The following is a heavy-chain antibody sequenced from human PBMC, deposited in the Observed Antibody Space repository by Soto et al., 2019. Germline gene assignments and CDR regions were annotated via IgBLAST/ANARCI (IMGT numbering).Heavy chain of an antibody. J-gene: IGHJ6*02. V-gene: IGHV1-2*02. CDR2: INPYSGDT. D-gene: IGHD3-10*01. Sequence: GASVRVSCKASGYAFTDYFVHWVRQAPGRGLEWMGWINPYSGDTNYAQKFQGRITMTLDTSITTAYLELSLLTSDDTAIYYCAREAGSGSYYPWNVWGQGTTVTVS. CDR3: AREAGSGSYYPWNV. CDR1: GYAFTDYF.